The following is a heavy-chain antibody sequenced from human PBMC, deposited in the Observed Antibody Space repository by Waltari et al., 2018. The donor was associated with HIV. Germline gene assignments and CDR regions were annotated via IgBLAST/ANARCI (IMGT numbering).Heavy chain of an antibody. CDR2: INPSTGAT. J-gene: IGHJ4*02. V-gene: IGHV1-2*06. CDR3: ARGPRITMFQGVGTPFDS. D-gene: IGHD3-10*01. CDR1: GYTFTAYY. Sequence: VQLVQSRAEVKKPGESLKISCKGSGYTFTAYYIHWVRQAPGQGLEWMGRINPSTGATDYAQKFQGAVTMTGDTSINTAYMQLSRLMSDHTAIYYCARGPRITMFQGVGTPFDSWGQGTLVIVSS.